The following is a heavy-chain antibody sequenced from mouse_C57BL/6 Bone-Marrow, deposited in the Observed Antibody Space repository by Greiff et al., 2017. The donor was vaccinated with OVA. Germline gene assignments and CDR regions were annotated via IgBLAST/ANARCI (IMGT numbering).Heavy chain of an antibody. D-gene: IGHD1-1*01. CDR1: GFSLTSYA. Sequence: VQLVESGPGLVAPSQSLSITCTVSGFSLTSYAISWVRQPPGKGLEWLGVIWTGGGTNYNSALKSRLSISKDNSKSQVFLKMNRLQTDDTARYYCAREGITTVVAHWYFDVWGTGTTVTVSS. CDR2: IWTGGGT. CDR3: AREGITTVVAHWYFDV. V-gene: IGHV2-9-1*01. J-gene: IGHJ1*03.